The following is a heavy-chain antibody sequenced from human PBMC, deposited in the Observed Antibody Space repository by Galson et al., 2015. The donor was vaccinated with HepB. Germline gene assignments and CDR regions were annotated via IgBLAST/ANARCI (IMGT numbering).Heavy chain of an antibody. CDR1: GFTFSSYS. D-gene: IGHD6-19*01. CDR2: ISSSSSYI. Sequence: SLRLSCAASGFTFSSYSMNWVRQAPGKGLEWVSSISSSSSYICYADSVKGRFTISRDNAKNSLYLQMNSLRAEDTAVYYCARDMFVWQWLRPEFDYWGQGTLVTVSS. J-gene: IGHJ4*02. V-gene: IGHV3-21*01. CDR3: ARDMFVWQWLRPEFDY.